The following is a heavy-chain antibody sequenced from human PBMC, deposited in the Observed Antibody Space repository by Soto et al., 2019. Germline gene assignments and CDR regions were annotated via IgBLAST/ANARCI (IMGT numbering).Heavy chain of an antibody. CDR2: VYYTGST. CDR1: GCSISNFY. V-gene: IGHV4-59*08. D-gene: IGHD3-9*01. J-gene: IGHJ6*03. CDR3: ARTVLGPDLLADSFVDYYYYMDV. Sequence: SETLSLTCTVSGCSISNFYWSWIRQPPGKGLEWIGYVYYTGSTSYNPSLKRRVTFSADPSRGQFSLRLNSVTAADTAVYYCARTVLGPDLLADSFVDYYYYMDVWGQGTTVTVSS.